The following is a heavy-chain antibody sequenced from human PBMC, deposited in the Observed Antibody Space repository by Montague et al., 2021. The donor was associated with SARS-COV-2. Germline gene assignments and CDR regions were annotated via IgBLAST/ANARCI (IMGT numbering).Heavy chain of an antibody. CDR2: ICDGGSTT. J-gene: IGHJ5*02. V-gene: IGHV3-48*03. CDR3: AGGKGDSYCFDH. CDR1: GFTFSSYD. D-gene: IGHD5-18*01. Sequence: SLRLSCAASGFTFSSYDMTWVRQAPGKGLEWISHICDGGSTTFYADSVKGRFTVSRDNFKNSLYLQMNSLRAEDTALYFCAGGKGDSYCFDHWGQGTLVTVSS.